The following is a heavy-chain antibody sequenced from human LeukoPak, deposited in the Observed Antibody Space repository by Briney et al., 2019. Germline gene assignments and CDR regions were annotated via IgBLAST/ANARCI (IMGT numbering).Heavy chain of an antibody. Sequence: SVKVSCKASGYTFTSYAMNWVRQAPGQGLEWMGRIIPILGIANYAQKFQGRVTITADKSTSTAYMELSSLRSEDPGVYYCAADSPLVGATSYWGQGTLVTVSS. D-gene: IGHD1-26*01. J-gene: IGHJ4*02. CDR1: GYTFTSYA. CDR3: AADSPLVGATSY. V-gene: IGHV1-69*04. CDR2: IIPILGIA.